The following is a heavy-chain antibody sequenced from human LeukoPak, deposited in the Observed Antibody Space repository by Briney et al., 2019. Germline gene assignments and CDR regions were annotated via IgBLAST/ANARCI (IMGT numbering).Heavy chain of an antibody. CDR3: VKDGVYTLDY. CDR1: GFTFSSHS. Sequence: GGSLRLSCAASGFTFSSHSMHWVRQAPGKGLEWVTFIRYDGGDTRYAESVKGRFTISRDNSKNTLYLQMNTLIPEDTAVYSCVKDGVYTLDYWGQGTLVTVSS. J-gene: IGHJ4*02. V-gene: IGHV3-30*02. CDR2: IRYDGGDT. D-gene: IGHD5/OR15-5a*01.